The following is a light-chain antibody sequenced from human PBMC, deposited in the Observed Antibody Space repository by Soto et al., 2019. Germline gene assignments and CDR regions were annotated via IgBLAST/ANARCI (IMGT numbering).Light chain of an antibody. CDR2: DAS. V-gene: IGKV3-11*01. J-gene: IGKJ5*01. CDR3: QQRSNWIT. CDR1: QSVSSY. Sequence: EIVLTQSPATLSLSPGESATLSCRASQSVSSYLAWYQQKPGQAPRLLIYDASNRATGIPARFSGSGSGTDFTLTISSLEPGDFAVYYCQQRSNWITFGQGTRLEIK.